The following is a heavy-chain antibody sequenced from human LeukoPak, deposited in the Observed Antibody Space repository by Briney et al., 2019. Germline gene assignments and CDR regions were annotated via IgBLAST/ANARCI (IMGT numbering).Heavy chain of an antibody. CDR3: ARDQWSSSSQRNIDY. V-gene: IGHV1-18*01. CDR2: ISAYNGNS. D-gene: IGHD6-13*01. J-gene: IGHJ4*02. Sequence: ASVKVSCKASGYTFTNHGISWVRQAPGQGLEWMGWISAYNGNSIYAQKLQGRITVTTDTSTSTAYMELRSLTSDDTAVYYCARDQWSSSSQRNIDYWGQGTLVTVSS. CDR1: GYTFTNHG.